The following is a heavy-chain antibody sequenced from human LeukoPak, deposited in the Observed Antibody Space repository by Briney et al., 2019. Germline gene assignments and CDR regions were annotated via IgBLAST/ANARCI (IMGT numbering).Heavy chain of an antibody. CDR2: IKEDGRAE. CDR1: GFRFGSYW. J-gene: IGHJ4*02. D-gene: IGHD6-19*01. V-gene: IGHV3-7*03. Sequence: GGSLRLSCAASGFRFGSYWMTWVRQALGKGLEWVAHIKEDGRAENYVDSVKGRFSISRDNAKNSLYLQMNSLRVEDTAVYYCVRDSGWFHFDYWGQGILVTVSP. CDR3: VRDSGWFHFDY.